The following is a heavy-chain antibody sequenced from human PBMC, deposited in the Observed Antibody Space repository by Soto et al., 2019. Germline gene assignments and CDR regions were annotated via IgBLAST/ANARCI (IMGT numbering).Heavy chain of an antibody. CDR3: AKDGYSSSWLFDY. D-gene: IGHD6-13*01. V-gene: IGHV3-30*18. J-gene: IGHJ4*02. CDR2: ISYDGSNK. CDR1: GFTFSSYG. Sequence: PGGSLRLSCAASGFTFSSYGMHWVRQAPGKGLEWVAVISYDGSNKYYADSVKGRFTISRDNSKNTLYLQMNSLRAEDTAVYYCAKDGYSSSWLFDYWGQGTLVTVSS.